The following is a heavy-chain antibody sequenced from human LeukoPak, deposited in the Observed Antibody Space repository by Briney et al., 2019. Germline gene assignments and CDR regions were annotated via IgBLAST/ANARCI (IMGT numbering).Heavy chain of an antibody. CDR1: GGSFSGYY. V-gene: IGHV4-34*01. CDR2: INHSGST. CDR3: ARGEGFSSGWNLYYYYMDV. Sequence: SETLSLTCAVYGGSFSGYYWSWIRQPPGKGLEWIGEINHSGSTNYNPSLKSRVTISVDTSKNQFSLKLSSVTAADTAVYYCARGEGFSSGWNLYYYYMDVWGKGTTVTISS. D-gene: IGHD6-19*01. J-gene: IGHJ6*03.